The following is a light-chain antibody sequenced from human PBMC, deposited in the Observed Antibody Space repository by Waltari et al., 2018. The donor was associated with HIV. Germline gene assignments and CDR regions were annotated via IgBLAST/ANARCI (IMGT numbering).Light chain of an antibody. Sequence: QSVLTQPPTASGTPGQRVTISCSGSSSNIGSHTVNCYHQLPGTAPKLLIYTNKQRPSGVPDRFSGSKSGTSASLAISGLQSEDEADYYCAAWDDSLNGWVFGGGTKLTVL. CDR1: SSNIGSHT. CDR2: TNK. J-gene: IGLJ3*02. V-gene: IGLV1-44*01. CDR3: AAWDDSLNGWV.